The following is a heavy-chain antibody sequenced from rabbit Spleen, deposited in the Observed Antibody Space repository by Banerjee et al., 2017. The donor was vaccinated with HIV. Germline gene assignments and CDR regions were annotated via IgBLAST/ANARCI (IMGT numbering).Heavy chain of an antibody. CDR2: FVAGSGKA. CDR3: ARDLTGVIGWNFGW. CDR1: GFIIINCNC. J-gene: IGHJ4*01. D-gene: IGHD1-1*01. V-gene: IGHV1S40*01. Sequence: QSLEESGGGLVKTGASLPLPCSASGFIIINCNCMSCVGLAPGKGLVWMACFVAGSGKAVYANGAKGLVTISKTSSTPVTLQVSSLTGADTGTYICARDLTGVIGWNFGWWGAGALVT.